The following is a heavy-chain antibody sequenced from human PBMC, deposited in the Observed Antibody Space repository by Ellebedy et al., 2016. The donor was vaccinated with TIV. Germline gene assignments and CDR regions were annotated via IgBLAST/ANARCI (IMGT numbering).Heavy chain of an antibody. CDR1: GGSVSSGSYY. D-gene: IGHD4-17*01. Sequence: SETLSLTXTVSGGSVSSGSYYWSWIRQPPGKGLEWIGYIYYSGSTNYNPSLKSRVTISVDTSKNQFSLKLSSVTAADTAVYYCARGDYGDYVASHYGMDVWGQGTTVTVSS. CDR2: IYYSGST. J-gene: IGHJ6*02. CDR3: ARGDYGDYVASHYGMDV. V-gene: IGHV4-61*01.